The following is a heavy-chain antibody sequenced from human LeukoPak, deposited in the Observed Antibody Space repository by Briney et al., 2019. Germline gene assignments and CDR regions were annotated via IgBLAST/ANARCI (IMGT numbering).Heavy chain of an antibody. CDR2: IYTSGST. CDR1: GGSISSYY. J-gene: IGHJ4*02. CDR3: ASSNYDFWSGPKYYFDY. D-gene: IGHD3-3*01. V-gene: IGHV4-4*08. Sequence: SETLSLTCTVSGGSISSYYWSWIRQPPGKGLEWIGRIYTSGSTNYNPSLKSRVTISVDTSKNQFSLKLSSVTAADTAVYYCASSNYDFWSGPKYYFDYWGQGTLVTVSS.